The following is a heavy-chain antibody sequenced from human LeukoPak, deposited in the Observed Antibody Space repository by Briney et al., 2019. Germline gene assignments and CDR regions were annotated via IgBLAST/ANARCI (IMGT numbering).Heavy chain of an antibody. CDR1: GGTFNNYA. CDR3: ARVSGGIRVGSYFDY. D-gene: IGHD1-14*01. Sequence: SVKVSCKTSGGTFNNYAINWVRQAPGQGLEWMGGIIPLFRTANYAQNFQGRVTTTADESTRTAYMELSSLRSEDTAVYYCARVSGGIRVGSYFDYWGQGTLVTVSS. J-gene: IGHJ4*02. V-gene: IGHV1-69*13. CDR2: IIPLFRTA.